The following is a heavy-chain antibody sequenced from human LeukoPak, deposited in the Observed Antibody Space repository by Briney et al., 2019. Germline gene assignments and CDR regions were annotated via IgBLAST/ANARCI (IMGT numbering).Heavy chain of an antibody. CDR1: GGSISSGGYY. V-gene: IGHV4-31*03. CDR2: IYYSGST. J-gene: IGHJ1*01. CDR3: ARAVVYYDSSVYYYRYFQH. Sequence: SQTLSLTCTVSGGSISSGGYYWSWIRQHPGKGLEWIGYIYYSGSTYYNPSLKSRVTISVDTSKNQFSLKLSSVTAADTAVYYCARAVVYYDSSVYYYRYFQHWGQGTLVTVSS. D-gene: IGHD3-22*01.